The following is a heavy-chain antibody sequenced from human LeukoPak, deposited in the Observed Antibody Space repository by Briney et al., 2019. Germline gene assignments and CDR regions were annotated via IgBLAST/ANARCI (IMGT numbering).Heavy chain of an antibody. CDR1: GFTFSSYA. J-gene: IGHJ4*02. V-gene: IGHV3-23*01. CDR2: ISGSGGST. CDR3: AKNRYYYDSSGYFPADY. Sequence: GGSLRLSCAASGFTFSSYAMSWVRQAPGKGLEWVSAISGSGGSTYYADSVKGRFTISRDNSKNTLYLQMNSLRAEDTAVYYCAKNRYYYDSSGYFPADYWGQGTLVTVSS. D-gene: IGHD3-22*01.